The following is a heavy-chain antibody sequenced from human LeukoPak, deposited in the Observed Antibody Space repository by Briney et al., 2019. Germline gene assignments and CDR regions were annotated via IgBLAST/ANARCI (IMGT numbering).Heavy chain of an antibody. CDR1: GGSISSYY. CDR2: IYTSGST. J-gene: IGHJ6*03. V-gene: IGHV4-4*09. D-gene: IGHD6-19*01. CDR3: ARIPVADYYYYYCMDV. Sequence: SETLSLTCTVSGGSISSYYWSWIRQPPGKGLEWIGYIYTSGSTYYNPSLKSRVTISVDTSKNQFSLKLSSVTAADTAVYYCARIPVADYYYYYCMDVWGKGTTVTVSS.